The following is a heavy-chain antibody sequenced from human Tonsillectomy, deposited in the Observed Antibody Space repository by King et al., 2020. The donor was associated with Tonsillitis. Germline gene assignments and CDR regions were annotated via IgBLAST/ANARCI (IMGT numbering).Heavy chain of an antibody. V-gene: IGHV3-30*03. D-gene: IGHD6-13*01. Sequence: VQLVESGGGVVQPGRSLRLSCATSGFNFSTYGMNWVRQAPGKGPEWVSAISFDGNTRHYADSVKGRFTISKDEPRKKVYLQMNFVRPEDTAVYYCARGCSDWYDGWDSWGQGPLVSVSS. CDR2: ISFDGNTR. J-gene: IGHJ4*02. CDR3: ARGCSDWYDGWDS. CDR1: GFNFSTYG.